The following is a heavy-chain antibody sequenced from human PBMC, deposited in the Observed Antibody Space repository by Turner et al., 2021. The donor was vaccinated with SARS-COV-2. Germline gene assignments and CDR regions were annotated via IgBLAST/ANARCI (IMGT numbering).Heavy chain of an antibody. CDR1: GSTFSSYA. J-gene: IGHJ4*02. CDR3: AKADRVMIVVVITLFDY. D-gene: IGHD3-22*01. Sequence: EVQLLESGGGLVQPGGSLRLSCAASGSTFSSYAMSWVRQAPGKGLEGVSAISGSGGTTYYADSVKGRFTISRDNSKNTLYLQMNSLRAEDTAVYYCAKADRVMIVVVITLFDYWGQGTLVTVSS. CDR2: ISGSGGTT. V-gene: IGHV3-23*01.